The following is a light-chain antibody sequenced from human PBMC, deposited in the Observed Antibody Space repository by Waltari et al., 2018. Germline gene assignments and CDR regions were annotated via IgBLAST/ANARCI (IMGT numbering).Light chain of an antibody. V-gene: IGLV2-11*01. CDR1: SRDVGGYTY. CDR2: DVT. CDR3: CSYAGSYTWV. J-gene: IGLJ3*02. Sequence: QSALTQPRSVSGSPGQSVTVSCTGTSRDVGGYTYVSWYQQHPGKAPKLMIYDVTKRPSGVPDRFSGAKSGNTASLTISGLQTEDEADYYCCSYAGSYTWVFGGGTKLTVL.